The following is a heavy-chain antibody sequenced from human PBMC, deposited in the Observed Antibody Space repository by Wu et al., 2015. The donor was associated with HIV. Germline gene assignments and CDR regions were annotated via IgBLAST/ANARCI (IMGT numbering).Heavy chain of an antibody. CDR3: SRGRWQPGSSGSGSFYNVDWFDP. J-gene: IGHJ5*02. V-gene: IGHV1-2*06. D-gene: IGHD3-10*01. CDR2: INPNSGDT. CDR1: GYSFTEYY. Sequence: QVHLVQSGAEVKKPGASVKVSCKASGYSFTEYYIHWVRQAPGQGLEWMGRINPNSGDTHDAQDFQGRVTLTRDTTISTVYMELSSLRFDDSAIYYCSRGRWQPGSSGSGSFYNVDWFDPWGQGTLVTVSS.